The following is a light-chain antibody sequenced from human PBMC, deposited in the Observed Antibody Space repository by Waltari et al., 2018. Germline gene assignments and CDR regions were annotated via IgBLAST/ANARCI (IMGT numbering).Light chain of an antibody. CDR2: DVV. V-gene: IGLV2-14*03. CDR1: SSDVGGYNY. J-gene: IGLJ3*02. CDR3: SSFTTKRTLV. Sequence: QSALTQPASVSGSPGQSITIPCPGPSSDVGGYNYVSWYQQHPGRAPNLKIYDVVNRPSGVSTRFSGSKSGNTASLTISGLQGEDEAVYYCSSFTTKRTLVFGGGTKLTVL.